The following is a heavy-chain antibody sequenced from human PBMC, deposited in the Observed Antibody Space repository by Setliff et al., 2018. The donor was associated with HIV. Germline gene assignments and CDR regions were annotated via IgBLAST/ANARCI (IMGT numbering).Heavy chain of an antibody. Sequence: SETLSLTCAVSGYSISSGYYWGWIRQPPGKGLEWIGSIYHSGSTYYNPSHKSRVTISVDTHKNQFSLRLTSVTAADTAIYYWARGPRGSAGVVETPSACWGQGTRVTVSS. D-gene: IGHD3-3*01. CDR3: ARGPRGSAGVVETPSAC. CDR2: IYHSGST. J-gene: IGHJ1*01. V-gene: IGHV4-38-2*01. CDR1: GYSISSGYY.